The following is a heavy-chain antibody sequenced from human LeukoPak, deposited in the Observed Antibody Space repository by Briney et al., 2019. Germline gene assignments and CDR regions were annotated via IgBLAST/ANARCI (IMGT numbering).Heavy chain of an antibody. CDR1: GFTFSTYS. CDR2: IGGSSTSI. D-gene: IGHD4-17*01. Sequence: GGSLRLSCAASGFTFSTYSMNWVRQAPGKGLEWVSSIGGSSTSIYYAASVKGRFTISRDNAKSSLYLQMNSLRAEDAAVYYCARELGGDYGEAFDIWGQGTMVTVSS. V-gene: IGHV3-21*01. J-gene: IGHJ3*02. CDR3: ARELGGDYGEAFDI.